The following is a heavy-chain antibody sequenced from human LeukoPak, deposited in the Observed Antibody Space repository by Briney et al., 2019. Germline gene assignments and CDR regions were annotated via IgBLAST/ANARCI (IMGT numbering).Heavy chain of an antibody. CDR2: IYYSGGT. CDR1: GGSISSSSYY. D-gene: IGHD3-10*01. CDR3: AREGERKLDY. Sequence: SETLSLTCTVSGGSISSSSYYWGWIRQPPGTGLEWIGCIYYSGGTYYSPSLKIRVTISVDTSNNQFSLKRSSVTAADTAVYYGAREGERKLDYWGQGTLVTVSS. J-gene: IGHJ4*02. V-gene: IGHV4-39*07.